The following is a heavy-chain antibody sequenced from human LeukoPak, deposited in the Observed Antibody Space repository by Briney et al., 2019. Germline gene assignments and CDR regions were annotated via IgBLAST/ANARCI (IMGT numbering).Heavy chain of an antibody. V-gene: IGHV3-21*01. CDR3: ARDSISRSFDY. Sequence: GGSLRPSCAASGFTFSSYSMNWVRQAPGKGLEWVSSISSSSSYIYYADSVKGRFTISRDNAKNSLYLQMNSLRAEDTAVYYCARDSISRSFDYWGQGTLVTVSS. CDR2: ISSSSSYI. J-gene: IGHJ4*02. D-gene: IGHD2/OR15-2a*01. CDR1: GFTFSSYS.